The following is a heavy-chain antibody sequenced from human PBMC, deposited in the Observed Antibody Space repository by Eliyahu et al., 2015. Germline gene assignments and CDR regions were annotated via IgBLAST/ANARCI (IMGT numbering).Heavy chain of an antibody. V-gene: IGHV3-11*06. CDR2: ISGDSTYT. Sequence: QVQLVESGGGLVRPGGSLRXSXTASGFXFSDYYMTWMRQAPGKGLECVSYISGDSTYTNYADSVRGRFTISRDNAKNSLYLQMNSLRADDTAVYYCTRDPRPLDYWGQGTLVTVSS. D-gene: IGHD6-25*01. CDR3: TRDPRPLDY. J-gene: IGHJ4*02. CDR1: GFXFSDYY.